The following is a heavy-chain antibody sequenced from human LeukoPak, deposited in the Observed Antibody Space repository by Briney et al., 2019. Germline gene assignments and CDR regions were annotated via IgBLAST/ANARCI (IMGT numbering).Heavy chain of an antibody. V-gene: IGHV4-59*08. Sequence: SETLSRTCTVSGGSISSYYWSWIRQPPGKGLEWIGYIYYSGSTNYNPSLKSRVTISVDTSKKQFSLKLSSVTAADKAVYYCARNLYQWELRPRYGMDVWGQGTTVTVSS. CDR3: ARNLYQWELRPRYGMDV. D-gene: IGHD1-26*01. J-gene: IGHJ6*02. CDR1: GGSISSYY. CDR2: IYYSGST.